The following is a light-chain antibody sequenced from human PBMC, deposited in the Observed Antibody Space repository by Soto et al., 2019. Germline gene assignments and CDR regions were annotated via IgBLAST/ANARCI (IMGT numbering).Light chain of an antibody. Sequence: QSVLTQPPPASGTPGQRVTISCSGSSSNIGSNPVNWYQQLPGTAPKLLIYSNNQRPSGVPDRFSGSKSGTSASLAISALQSEDEADYYCAAWDSSLNAHLLFGGGTKVTVL. CDR3: AAWDSSLNAHLL. CDR2: SNN. V-gene: IGLV1-44*01. CDR1: SSNIGSNP. J-gene: IGLJ2*01.